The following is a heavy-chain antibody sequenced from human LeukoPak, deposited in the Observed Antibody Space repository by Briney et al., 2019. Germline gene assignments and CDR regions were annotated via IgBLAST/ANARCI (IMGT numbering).Heavy chain of an antibody. CDR2: IYYSGSA. V-gene: IGHV4-59*01. CDR1: GGSLSSYY. CDR3: ARDRGFSSAWGGDYYYGMDV. D-gene: IGHD3-22*01. J-gene: IGHJ6*04. Sequence: PSETLSLTCTVSGGSLSSYYWSWIRQPLGKRLEWIGYIYYSGSAIYNPSLRSRVTISRDTSKNQFSLKLNSVTAADTAMYYCARDRGFSSAWGGDYYYGMDVWGKGTTVTVSS.